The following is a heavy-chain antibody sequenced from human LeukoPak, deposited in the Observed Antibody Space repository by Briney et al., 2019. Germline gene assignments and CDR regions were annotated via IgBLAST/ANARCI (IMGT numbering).Heavy chain of an antibody. J-gene: IGHJ6*03. CDR2: ISGTGGTT. D-gene: IGHD2-15*01. CDR1: GFSFSSYA. Sequence: GGSLRLPCAASGFSFSSYAMSWVRQAPGKGLEWVSAISGTGGTTYYADSVKGRFTISRDNSKNTLYLQMNSLRAEDTAIYYCAKNGDRGAYCSGGSCYPYYYYYMDVWGKGTTVTISS. CDR3: AKNGDRGAYCSGGSCYPYYYYYMDV. V-gene: IGHV3-23*01.